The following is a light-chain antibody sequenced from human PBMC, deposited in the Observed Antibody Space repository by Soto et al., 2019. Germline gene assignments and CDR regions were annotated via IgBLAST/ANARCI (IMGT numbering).Light chain of an antibody. CDR3: QQYNSYPLT. V-gene: IGKV1-5*01. CDR1: QTISSW. CDR2: DAS. J-gene: IGKJ4*01. Sequence: DIQMTQSPSTLSGSVVDIVTITCRASQTISSWLAWYQQKPGKAPKLLIYDASSLESGVPSRFSGSGSGTEFTLTISSLQPDDFATYYCQQYNSYPLTFGGGTQVDI.